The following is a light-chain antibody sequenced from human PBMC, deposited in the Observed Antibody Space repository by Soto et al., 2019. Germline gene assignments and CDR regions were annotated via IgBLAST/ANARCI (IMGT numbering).Light chain of an antibody. Sequence: DIVMTQSPDSLAVSLGERATINCKSSQNVLYSSNNKNYLAWYQQKPGQPPKLLIYWASTRESGVPDRFSGSGSGTEFTLTISSLQAEDVAVYYCQQYYITPWTFGQGTKVEIK. V-gene: IGKV4-1*01. CDR1: QNVLYSSNNKNY. CDR3: QQYYITPWT. J-gene: IGKJ1*01. CDR2: WAS.